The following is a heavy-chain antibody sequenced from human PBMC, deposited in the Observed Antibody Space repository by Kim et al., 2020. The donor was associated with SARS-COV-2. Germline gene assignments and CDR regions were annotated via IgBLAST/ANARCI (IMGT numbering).Heavy chain of an antibody. Sequence: GESLKISCKGSGYSFTSYWIGWVRQMPGKGLEWMGIIYPGDSDTRYSPSFQGQVTISADKSISTAYLQWSSLKASDTAMYYCARLAVVPAALGGFDPWGQGTLVTVSS. CDR2: IYPGDSDT. CDR3: ARLAVVPAALGGFDP. J-gene: IGHJ5*02. D-gene: IGHD2-2*01. V-gene: IGHV5-51*01. CDR1: GYSFTSYW.